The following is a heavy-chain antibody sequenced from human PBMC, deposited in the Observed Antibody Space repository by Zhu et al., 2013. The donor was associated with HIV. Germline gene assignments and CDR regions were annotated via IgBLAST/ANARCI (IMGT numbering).Heavy chain of an antibody. CDR2: INPSTYTR. J-gene: IGHJ4*02. CDR1: GDTFRNYY. CDR3: ARGPKTYYFDY. V-gene: IGHV1-46*01. Sequence: QVQLVQSGAEMKKPGASVKLSCKASGDTFRNYYIHWVRQAPGQGLEWMGIINPSTYTRTYAQKFRGRVSMTRDTSTNTIYMDLRSLKSEDTAVYFCARGPKTYYFDYWGLGTLVSVSS.